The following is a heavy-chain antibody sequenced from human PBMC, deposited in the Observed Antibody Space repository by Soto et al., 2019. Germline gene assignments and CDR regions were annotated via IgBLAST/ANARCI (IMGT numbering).Heavy chain of an antibody. CDR2: ISGSGGST. CDR1: GFTFSSYA. J-gene: IGHJ6*02. V-gene: IGHV3-23*01. CDR3: ARKRYYDFWSGYPYYYYGMDV. D-gene: IGHD3-3*01. Sequence: GGSLRLSCAASGFTFSSYAMSWVRQAPGKGLEWVSAISGSGGSTYYADSVKGRFTISRDNSKNTLYLQMNSLRAEDTAVYYCARKRYYDFWSGYPYYYYGMDVWGQGTTVTVSS.